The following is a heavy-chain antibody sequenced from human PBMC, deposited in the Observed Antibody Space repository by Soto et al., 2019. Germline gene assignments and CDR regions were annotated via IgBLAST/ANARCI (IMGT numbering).Heavy chain of an antibody. D-gene: IGHD3-10*01. Sequence: QVQLVQSGAEVKKPGSSVKVSCKASGGTFSSYTISWVRQAPGQGLEWMGRIIPILGIANYAQKFQGRVTITADKATSTAYMELSSLRSEDTAVYYCARLPTGSYPGYWGQGTLVTVSS. CDR3: ARLPTGSYPGY. CDR2: IIPILGIA. J-gene: IGHJ4*02. CDR1: GGTFSSYT. V-gene: IGHV1-69*02.